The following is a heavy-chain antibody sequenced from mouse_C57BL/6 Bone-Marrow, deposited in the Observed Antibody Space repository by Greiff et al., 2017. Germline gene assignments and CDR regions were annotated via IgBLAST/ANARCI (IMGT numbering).Heavy chain of an antibody. CDR1: GYTFTSYT. CDR3: AMSNYAY. J-gene: IGHJ3*01. D-gene: IGHD2-5*01. CDR2: INPSSGYT. Sequence: VKLMESGAELVRPGASVKMSCKASGYTFTSYTMHWVKQRPGQGLEWIGYINPSSGYTKYNQKFKDKATLTADKSSSTAYMQLSSLTSEGSAVYYCAMSNYAYWGQGTLVTVSA. V-gene: IGHV1-4*01.